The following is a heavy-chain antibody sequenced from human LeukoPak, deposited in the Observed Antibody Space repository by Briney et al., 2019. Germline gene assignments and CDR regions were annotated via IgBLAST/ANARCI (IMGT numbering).Heavy chain of an antibody. CDR2: ISYDGSNK. D-gene: IGHD4-17*01. CDR3: ARGDTAYGDSFDY. Sequence: GGSLRLSCAASGFTFSDYAMHWVRQAPGKGLEWVAVISYDGSNKYYADSVKGRFTISRDNSKNTLYLQMNSLKTEDTAVYYCARGDTAYGDSFDYWGQGTLVTVSS. CDR1: GFTFSDYA. V-gene: IGHV3-30-3*01. J-gene: IGHJ4*02.